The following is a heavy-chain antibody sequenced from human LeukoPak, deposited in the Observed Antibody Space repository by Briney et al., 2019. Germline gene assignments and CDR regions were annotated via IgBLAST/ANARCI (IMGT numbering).Heavy chain of an antibody. CDR1: GFTVSSNY. D-gene: IGHD3-22*01. CDR2: IYSGGNT. Sequence: GGSLRLSCAASGFTVSSNYMSWVRQAPGKGLEWVSVIYSGGNTYYADSVKGRFTIFRDNSKNTLYLQMTSLRAEDTAVYYCARADYYDSSGYNDYWGQGTLVTVSS. V-gene: IGHV3-53*01. CDR3: ARADYYDSSGYNDY. J-gene: IGHJ4*02.